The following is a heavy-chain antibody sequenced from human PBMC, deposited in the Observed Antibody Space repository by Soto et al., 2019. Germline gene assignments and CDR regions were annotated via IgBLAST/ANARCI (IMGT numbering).Heavy chain of an antibody. V-gene: IGHV1-46*01. CDR1: GYTFGSKN. J-gene: IGHJ6*02. CDR2: INPSGGGT. CDR3: ARNSGSAGGLDV. D-gene: IGHD1-26*01. Sequence: QVQLVQSGAEVRKPGASVQISCKASGYTFGSKNIHWVRQAPGPGFEWMGTINPSGGGTDYSHKFQGRGTMTRDTSASTVFLDLSSLRSEDTAVYYCARNSGSAGGLDVWGQGTTVIVTS.